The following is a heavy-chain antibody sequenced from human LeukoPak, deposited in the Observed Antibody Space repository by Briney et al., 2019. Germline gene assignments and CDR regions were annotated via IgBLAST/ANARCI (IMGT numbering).Heavy chain of an antibody. CDR2: INPNSGGT. CDR3: ARDSDGDYGDY. V-gene: IGHV1-2*02. J-gene: IGHJ4*02. D-gene: IGHD4-17*01. Sequence: ASVKVSCNASGYTFTSYGISWVRQAPGQGLEWMGWINPNSGGTNYAQKFQGRVTMTRDTSISTAYMELSRLRSDDTAVYYCARDSDGDYGDYWGQGTLVTVSS. CDR1: GYTFTSYG.